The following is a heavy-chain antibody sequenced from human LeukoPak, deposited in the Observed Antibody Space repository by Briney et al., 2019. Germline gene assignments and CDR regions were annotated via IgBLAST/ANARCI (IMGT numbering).Heavy chain of an antibody. J-gene: IGHJ3*02. Sequence: SETLSLPCIVCGRFMCIYYWSWVRQPPGKGLEWIGYIYHSGNTNSNPSLRGRVTISDHTAKHQLSLCLSSLTAAGTAVYDCARCRYTWTYRHSFDIWAQKTMVTVPT. CDR1: GRFMCIYY. CDR3: ARCRYTWTYRHSFDI. CDR2: IYHSGNT. V-gene: IGHV4-59*01. D-gene: IGHD1-26*01.